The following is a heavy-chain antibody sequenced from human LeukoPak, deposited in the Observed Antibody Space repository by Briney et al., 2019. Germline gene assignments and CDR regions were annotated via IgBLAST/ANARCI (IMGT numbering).Heavy chain of an antibody. J-gene: IGHJ3*02. CDR2: ANHSGGT. CDR1: GGSFSDYY. D-gene: IGHD6-19*01. Sequence: SESLSLTCAVYGGSFSDYYWSWIRQPPGKGLEWIGEANHSGGTNYNPSLKSRLTISVDTSKNQFSLKLSSVTAADTAVYYCARWRYSSGWSPGQLLAFDIWGQGTMVTVSS. V-gene: IGHV4-34*01. CDR3: ARWRYSSGWSPGQLLAFDI.